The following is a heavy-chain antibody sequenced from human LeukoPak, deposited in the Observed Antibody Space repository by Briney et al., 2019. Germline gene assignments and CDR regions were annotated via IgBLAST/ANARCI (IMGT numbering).Heavy chain of an antibody. CDR2: INSDGSST. Sequence: GGSLRLSCAASGLTFSSYWMHWVRQAPGKGLVWVSRINSDGSSTSYADSVKGRFTISRDNAKNTLYLQMNSLRAEDTAVYYCARDGSYYDSSGYWGIDYWGQGTLVTVSS. V-gene: IGHV3-74*01. CDR1: GLTFSSYW. J-gene: IGHJ4*02. D-gene: IGHD3-22*01. CDR3: ARDGSYYDSSGYWGIDY.